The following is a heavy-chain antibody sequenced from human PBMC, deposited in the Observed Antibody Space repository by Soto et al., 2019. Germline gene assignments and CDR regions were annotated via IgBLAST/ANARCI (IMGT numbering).Heavy chain of an antibody. CDR3: ARDFKARAIAAAPWSDY. V-gene: IGHV1-18*01. J-gene: IGHJ4*02. CDR2: ISAYNGNT. Sequence: QVQLVQSGAEVKKPGASVKVSCKASGYTFTSYGISWVRQAPGQGLEWMGWISAYNGNTNYAQKLQGRVNMTTDTATSTAYMELRSLRADDTAVYYCARDFKARAIAAAPWSDYWGQGTLVTVSS. D-gene: IGHD6-13*01. CDR1: GYTFTSYG.